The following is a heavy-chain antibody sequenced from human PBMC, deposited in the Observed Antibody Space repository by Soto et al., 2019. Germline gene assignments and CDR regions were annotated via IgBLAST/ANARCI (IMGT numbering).Heavy chain of an antibody. CDR2: IHDSGTT. V-gene: IGHV4-59*11. J-gene: IGHJ5*01. CDR3: ARWWTNYNFWTDSYKAHFWFDS. D-gene: IGHD3-3*01. CDR1: RGSINGHY. Sequence: KPSETLSLTCSVTRGSINGHYWAWIRQPPGKGPEWIGHIHDSGTTNSNPSLKSRVTISLDTSKNQFFLHLTSVTAADTAVYYCARWWTNYNFWTDSYKAHFWFDSWGQGTLVTVSS.